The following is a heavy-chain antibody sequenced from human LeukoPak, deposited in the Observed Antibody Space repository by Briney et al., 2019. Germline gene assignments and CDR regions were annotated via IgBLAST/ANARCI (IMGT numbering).Heavy chain of an antibody. Sequence: SEALSLTCAVYSGSFSDYYWSWLRQPPGKGLEWIGEINHSGSTNYNPSLKSRVTISVDTSKNQFSLKLSSVTAADTAVYYCARGQDFDYWGRGTLVTVSS. V-gene: IGHV4-34*01. CDR2: INHSGST. J-gene: IGHJ4*02. CDR1: SGSFSDYY. CDR3: ARGQDFDY.